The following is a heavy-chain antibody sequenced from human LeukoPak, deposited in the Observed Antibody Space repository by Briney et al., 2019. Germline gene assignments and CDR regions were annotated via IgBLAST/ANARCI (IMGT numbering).Heavy chain of an antibody. CDR2: INPNNGGT. Sequence: ASVKVSCKAFGYTFTSHAMNWVRQAPGQGFEWMGWINPNNGGTNYAQKFQGRVTMTRGTSTSTVYMEVSSLISDDTAVYYCTRGILPARFDSWGQGTLVTVSS. D-gene: IGHD2-2*01. CDR3: TRGILPARFDS. CDR1: GYTFTSHA. V-gene: IGHV1-2*02. J-gene: IGHJ5*01.